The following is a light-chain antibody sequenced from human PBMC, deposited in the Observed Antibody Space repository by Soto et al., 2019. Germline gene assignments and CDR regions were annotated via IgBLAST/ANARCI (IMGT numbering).Light chain of an antibody. J-gene: IGLJ2*01. CDR3: LLYFDGTRV. CDR1: SGAVTGGHY. CDR2: NTG. V-gene: IGLV7-43*01. Sequence: QTVVTQEPSLTVSPGGTDTLTCASSSGAVTGGHYPSWFQQKPGQTPRALICNTGYTHSWTPARFSGSLLGGKAALTLSGVQPEDEADYYCLLYFDGTRVFGGGTKLTVL.